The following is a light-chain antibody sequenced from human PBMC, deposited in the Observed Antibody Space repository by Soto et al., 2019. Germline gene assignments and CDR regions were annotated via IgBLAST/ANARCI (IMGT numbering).Light chain of an antibody. Sequence: ETVLTQSPGTLSLSPGERGTLSCRASQSVSSSYLAWYQQKPGQAPRLLIYGASSRATGIPDRFSGSGSGTDFTLTISRLEPEDFAVYYCQHYGSSPFTFGQGTRLEI. J-gene: IGKJ5*01. CDR1: QSVSSSY. CDR3: QHYGSSPFT. CDR2: GAS. V-gene: IGKV3-20*01.